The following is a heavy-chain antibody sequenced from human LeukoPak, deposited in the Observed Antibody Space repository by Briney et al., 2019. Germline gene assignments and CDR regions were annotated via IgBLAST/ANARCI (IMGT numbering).Heavy chain of an antibody. CDR2: ISSSSSTI. Sequence: GGSLRLSCAASGFTFSSYSMNWVRQAPGKGLEWVSYISSSSSTIYYADSVKGRFTISRDNAKNSLYLQMNSLRAEDTAVYYCARPVLRYFDWLPGYWGQGTLVTVSS. CDR3: ARPVLRYFDWLPGY. J-gene: IGHJ4*02. D-gene: IGHD3-9*01. CDR1: GFTFSSYS. V-gene: IGHV3-48*01.